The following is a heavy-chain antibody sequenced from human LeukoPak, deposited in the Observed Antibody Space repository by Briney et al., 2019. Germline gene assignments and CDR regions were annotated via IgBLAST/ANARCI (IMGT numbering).Heavy chain of an antibody. CDR2: ISDSSTYI. J-gene: IGHJ4*02. CDR3: ARDPQYFFDSSGFDY. CDR1: GFTFSTFS. D-gene: IGHD3-22*01. V-gene: IGHV3-21*01. Sequence: SGGSRRLSCAASGFTFSTFSLHWVRQAPGKGLEWVSSISDSSTYIYYADSVKGRFTISRDDANSSLYLQMNSLRVEDTAVYFCARDPQYFFDSSGFDYWGQGSLVAVSS.